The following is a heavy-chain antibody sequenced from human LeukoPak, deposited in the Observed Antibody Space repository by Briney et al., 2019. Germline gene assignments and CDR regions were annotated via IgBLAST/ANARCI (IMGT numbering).Heavy chain of an antibody. D-gene: IGHD6-13*01. Sequence: GGSLRLSCAASGFTFNTYGMHWVRQAPGKGLEWAAFIFSDARDKYYADSVKGRFTISRDNSKNTLYLQMNSLRAEDTAVYYCAKGDEYSSSWTIDYWGQGTLVTVSS. CDR2: IFSDARDK. V-gene: IGHV3-30*04. J-gene: IGHJ4*02. CDR1: GFTFNTYG. CDR3: AKGDEYSSSWTIDY.